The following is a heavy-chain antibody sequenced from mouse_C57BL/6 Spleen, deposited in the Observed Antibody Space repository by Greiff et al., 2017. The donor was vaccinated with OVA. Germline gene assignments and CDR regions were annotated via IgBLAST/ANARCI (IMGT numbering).Heavy chain of an antibody. CDR2: IRNKANGYTT. CDR3: ARYRHGSNYRYFDV. Sequence: EVKLVESGGGLVQPGGSLSLSCATSGFTFTDYYMSWVRQPPGKALEWLGFIRNKANGYTTEYNASVKGRFTISRDNSQSILYLQMNALRAEDSATYYCARYRHGSNYRYFDVWGTGTTVTVSS. V-gene: IGHV7-3*01. D-gene: IGHD1-1*01. CDR1: GFTFTDYY. J-gene: IGHJ1*03.